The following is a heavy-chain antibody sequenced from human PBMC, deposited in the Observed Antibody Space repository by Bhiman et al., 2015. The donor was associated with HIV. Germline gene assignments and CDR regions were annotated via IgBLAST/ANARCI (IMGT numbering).Heavy chain of an antibody. D-gene: IGHD1-26*01. CDR2: INWNGGST. CDR1: GFIFDDYG. J-gene: IGHJ3*02. CDR3: ARRDSGSLSFDM. V-gene: IGHV3-20*04. Sequence: EVQLVESGGGGVTAWGSLRLSCEGFGFIFDDYGLSWVRQAPGKGLEWVSGINWNGGSTGYADSVKGRCTISRDNGKNSLYLQMNSLRAEDTALYYCARRDSGSLSFDMWGQGTMVTVSS.